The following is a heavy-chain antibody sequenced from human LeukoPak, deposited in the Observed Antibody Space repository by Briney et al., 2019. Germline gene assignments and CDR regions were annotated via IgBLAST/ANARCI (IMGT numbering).Heavy chain of an antibody. V-gene: IGHV1-69*13. CDR2: IIPIFGTA. CDR3: ARDQFGGDCYSL. J-gene: IGHJ4*02. D-gene: IGHD2-21*02. CDR1: GYTFTSYA. Sequence: SVKVSCKASGYTFTSYAMNWVRQAPGQGLEWMGGIIPIFGTANYAQKFQGRVTITADESTSTAYMELSSLRSEDTAVYYCARDQFGGDCYSLWGQGTLVTVSS.